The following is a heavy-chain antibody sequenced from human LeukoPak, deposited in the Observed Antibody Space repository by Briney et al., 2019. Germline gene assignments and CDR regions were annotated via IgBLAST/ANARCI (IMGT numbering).Heavy chain of an antibody. CDR3: AKGVTMVRGVIGIDY. CDR1: GFTFSSYA. V-gene: IGHV3-23*01. J-gene: IGHJ4*02. D-gene: IGHD3-10*01. Sequence: GGSLRLSCAASGFTFSSYAMSWVRQAPGKGLEWVSAISGSGGSTYYADSVKGRFTISRDNSKNTLYLQMNSLRAEDTAVYYCAKGVTMVRGVIGIDYWGQGTLVTVSS. CDR2: ISGSGGST.